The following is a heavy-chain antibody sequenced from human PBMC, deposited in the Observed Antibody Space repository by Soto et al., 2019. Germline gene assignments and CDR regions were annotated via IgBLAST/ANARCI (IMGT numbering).Heavy chain of an antibody. CDR1: GFTFSDHY. J-gene: IGHJ4*02. CDR3: IRVTYISGWYGDY. CDR2: SRNKANSYTT. Sequence: GGSLRLSCAASGFTFSDHYMDWVRQAPGKGLEWVGRSRNKANSYTTEYAASVKGRFTVSRDESQNSVLLQMNSLKIEDTAVYYCIRVTYISGWYGDYRAQRTLVTVSS. D-gene: IGHD6-19*01. V-gene: IGHV3-72*01.